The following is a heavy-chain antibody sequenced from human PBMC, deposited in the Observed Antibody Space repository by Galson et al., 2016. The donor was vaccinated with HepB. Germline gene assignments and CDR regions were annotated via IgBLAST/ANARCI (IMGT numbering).Heavy chain of an antibody. CDR2: IYLSGRT. D-gene: IGHD3-10*01. J-gene: IGHJ4*02. CDR1: GGSIISNNW. V-gene: IGHV4-4*02. CDR3: ISESWVN. Sequence: TLSLTCAVSGGSIISNNWCSWVRQPPGKGLEWIGEIYLSGRTSYNTSLMSRLSISMDKSQKQFSLTLTSVTAADTAVYYCISESWVNWGQGVLVTVSS.